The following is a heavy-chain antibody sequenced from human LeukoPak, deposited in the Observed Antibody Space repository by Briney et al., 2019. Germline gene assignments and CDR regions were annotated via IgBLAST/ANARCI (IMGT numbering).Heavy chain of an antibody. Sequence: SETLSLTCTVSGGSISSSSYYWGWIRQPPGKGLEWIGSIYYSGSTYYNPSLKSRVTISVDTSKNQFSLKLSSVTAADTAVYYCARVRKESIWFGEFHSWGQGTLVTVSS. CDR3: ARVRKESIWFGEFHS. CDR1: GGSISSSSYY. J-gene: IGHJ4*02. D-gene: IGHD3-10*01. CDR2: IYYSGST. V-gene: IGHV4-39*07.